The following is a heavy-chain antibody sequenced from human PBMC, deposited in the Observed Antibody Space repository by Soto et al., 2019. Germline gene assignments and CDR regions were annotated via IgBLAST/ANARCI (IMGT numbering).Heavy chain of an antibody. Sequence: PGGSLRLSCTASGFTFCDYAMIWFRQAPGKGLEWVGFITSKAYGGTTEYAATVKGRFTISRDDSKSIAYLQMNSLKTDDTAVYYCSRDPPDNRGAPLDYWGQGTLVTVSS. CDR3: SRDPPDNRGAPLDY. D-gene: IGHD3-10*01. CDR2: ITSKAYGGTT. V-gene: IGHV3-49*03. J-gene: IGHJ4*02. CDR1: GFTFCDYA.